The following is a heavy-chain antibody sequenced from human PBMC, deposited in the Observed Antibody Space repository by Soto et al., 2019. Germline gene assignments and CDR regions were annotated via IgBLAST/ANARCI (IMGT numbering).Heavy chain of an antibody. D-gene: IGHD3-3*01. V-gene: IGHV1-24*01. CDR3: ATCVRFLEWLLSGDAFDI. J-gene: IGHJ3*02. CDR1: GYTLTELS. CDR2: FDPEDGET. Sequence: ASVKVSCKVSGYTLTELSMHWVRQAPGKGLEWMGGFDPEDGETIYAQKFQGRVTMTEDTSTDTAYMELSSLRSEDTAVYYCATCVRFLEWLLSGDAFDIWGQGTMVTVS.